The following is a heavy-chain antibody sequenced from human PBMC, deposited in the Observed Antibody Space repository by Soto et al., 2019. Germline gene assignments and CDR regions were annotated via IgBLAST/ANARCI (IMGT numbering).Heavy chain of an antibody. J-gene: IGHJ4*02. V-gene: IGHV4-34*01. Sequence: QVQLQQWGAGLLKPSETLSLTCAVYGGSFSGYYWSWIRQPPGKGLEWIGEIDHSGSTNYNPSLKSRVTISVDMSENQFSPEQSSVSAADTAVYYCGRGGRQQLIPTPISYKIDYWGQGTLVTVSS. CDR1: GGSFSGYY. D-gene: IGHD6-13*01. CDR3: GRGGRQQLIPTPISYKIDY. CDR2: IDHSGST.